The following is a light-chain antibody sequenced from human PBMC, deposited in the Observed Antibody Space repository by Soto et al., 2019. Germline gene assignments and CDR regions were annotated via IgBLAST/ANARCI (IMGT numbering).Light chain of an antibody. CDR2: LGS. CDR3: MQPLQSWT. Sequence: DIVMTQSPLSLPVTPGEPASISCRSSQSLLHSNGYNYLDWYLQKTGQSPQLLIYLGSNRASGVPDKFSGSGSGTDFTLKISRGEAEDVGVYYCMQPLQSWTFGQGTKVEIK. V-gene: IGKV2-28*01. CDR1: QSLLHSNGYNY. J-gene: IGKJ1*01.